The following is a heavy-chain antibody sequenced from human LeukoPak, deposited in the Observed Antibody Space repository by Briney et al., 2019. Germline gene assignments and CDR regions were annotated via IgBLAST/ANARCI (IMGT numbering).Heavy chain of an antibody. V-gene: IGHV3-30*04. CDR1: GFTFSSYA. CDR2: ISYGGSNK. D-gene: IGHD3-10*01. J-gene: IGHJ4*02. Sequence: PGRSLRLSCAASGFTFSSYAMHWVRQAPGKGLEWVAVISYGGSNKYYADSVKGRFTISRDNSKNTLYLQMNSLRAEDTAVYYCARDERFGELSPFDYWGQGTLVTVSS. CDR3: ARDERFGELSPFDY.